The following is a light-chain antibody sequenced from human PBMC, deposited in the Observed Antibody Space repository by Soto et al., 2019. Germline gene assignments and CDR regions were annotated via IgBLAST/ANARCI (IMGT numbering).Light chain of an antibody. CDR3: QQSYSSPIT. CDR1: QSISSW. V-gene: IGKV1-39*01. J-gene: IGKJ5*01. Sequence: DIQMTQSPSTLSASVGDGVTITCRASQSISSWLAWYQQKPGKAPKFLIYAASSLQSGVPSRFSGSGSGTDFTLTVNSLQPEDFATYYCQQSYSSPITFGQGTRLEIK. CDR2: AAS.